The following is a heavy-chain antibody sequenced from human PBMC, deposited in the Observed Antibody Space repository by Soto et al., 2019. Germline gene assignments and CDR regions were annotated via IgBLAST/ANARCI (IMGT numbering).Heavy chain of an antibody. D-gene: IGHD4-17*01. Sequence: ASVKVSCKASGYTFTSYGISWVRQAPGQGLERMGWISAYNGNTNYAQKLQGRVTMTTDTSTSTAYTVYLQMNSLRAEDSAVYYCARGTVTTEEFDYWGQGTMVTVSS. CDR3: ARGTVTTEEFDY. V-gene: IGHV1-18*01. CDR1: GYTFTSYG. CDR2: ISAYNGNT. J-gene: IGHJ4*02.